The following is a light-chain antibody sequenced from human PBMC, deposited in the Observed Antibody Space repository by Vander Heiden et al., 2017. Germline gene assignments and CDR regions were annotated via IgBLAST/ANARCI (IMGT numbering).Light chain of an antibody. Sequence: DLVMTQPPESLAVSLGERATINCKSSQSVLYSSNNKNYLAWYQQKPGQPPKLLIYWASTRESGVPDRFSGSGSGTDFTLTISSLQAEDVAVYYCQQYYSTPYTFGQGTKLEIK. CDR1: QSVLYSSNNKNY. V-gene: IGKV4-1*01. CDR2: WAS. CDR3: QQYYSTPYT. J-gene: IGKJ2*01.